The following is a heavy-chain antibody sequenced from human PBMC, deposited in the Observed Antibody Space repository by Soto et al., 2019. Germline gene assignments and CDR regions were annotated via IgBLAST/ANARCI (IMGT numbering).Heavy chain of an antibody. CDR1: GGPFSTYA. V-gene: IGHV1-69*01. Sequence: QVQLVQSGAVVRKPGSSVKISCKASGGPFSTYAITWLRQAPGQGLEWMGGIIPIFPPANYAHKFQGRVTITADESKSTAYMELSGLRSEDTAVYYCARAGVPAAIRGLFFDFWGQGTLVSVSS. J-gene: IGHJ4*02. CDR3: ARAGVPAAIRGLFFDF. D-gene: IGHD2-2*02. CDR2: IIPIFPPA.